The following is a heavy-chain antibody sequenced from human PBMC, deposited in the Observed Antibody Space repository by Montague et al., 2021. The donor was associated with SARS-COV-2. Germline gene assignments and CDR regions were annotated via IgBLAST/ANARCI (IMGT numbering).Heavy chain of an antibody. CDR2: ISYDGSNK. Sequence: SLRLSCAASGFTFSSYAMHWVRQASGKGLEWVAVISYDGSNKYYADSVKGRFTISRDNSKNTLYLQMNSLRAEDTAVYYCARGRDDYIWGSYENFDYWGQGTLVTVSS. J-gene: IGHJ4*02. CDR3: ARGRDDYIWGSYENFDY. D-gene: IGHD3-16*01. CDR1: GFTFSSYA. V-gene: IGHV3-30*04.